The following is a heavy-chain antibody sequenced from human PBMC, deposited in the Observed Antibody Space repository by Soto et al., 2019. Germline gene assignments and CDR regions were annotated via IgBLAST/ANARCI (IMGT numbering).Heavy chain of an antibody. V-gene: IGHV3-30*18. Sequence: PGGSLRLSCAASGFSFGSYGMHWVRQAPGKGLEWVAVISYDGSNKYYADSVKGRFTISRDNSKNTLYLQMNSLRAEDTAVYYCAKEGPRYSSNVGLVDYWGQGTLVTVSS. D-gene: IGHD6-13*01. CDR2: ISYDGSNK. CDR3: AKEGPRYSSNVGLVDY. CDR1: GFSFGSYG. J-gene: IGHJ4*02.